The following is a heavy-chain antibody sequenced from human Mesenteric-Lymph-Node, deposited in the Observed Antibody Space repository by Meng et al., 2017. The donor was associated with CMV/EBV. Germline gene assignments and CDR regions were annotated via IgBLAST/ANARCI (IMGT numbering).Heavy chain of an antibody. Sequence: GESLKISCAASGFTFSDYYMTWIRQAPGKGLEWVSYISSSGSRIYYTDSVKGRFTISRDNAKSSLYLQMNSLRAEDTAVYYCASLDSSSWGKYYFDYWGQGTLVTVSS. V-gene: IGHV3-11*01. D-gene: IGHD6-13*01. CDR2: ISSSGSRI. CDR1: GFTFSDYY. CDR3: ASLDSSSWGKYYFDY. J-gene: IGHJ4*02.